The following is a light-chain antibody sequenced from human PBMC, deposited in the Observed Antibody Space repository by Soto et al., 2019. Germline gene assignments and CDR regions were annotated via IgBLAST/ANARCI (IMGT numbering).Light chain of an antibody. CDR1: QLISSY. CDR2: AAS. J-gene: IGKJ2*01. CDR3: QQSYRTPYT. V-gene: IGKV1-39*01. Sequence: DIQMTQSPSPLSASVGDRVTITCRASQLISSYLNWYQQKPGKAPELLIYAASTLQSVVPARFSGSGSGTEFTLSISSLQPEDFATYYCQQSYRTPYTFGQGTQVEIK.